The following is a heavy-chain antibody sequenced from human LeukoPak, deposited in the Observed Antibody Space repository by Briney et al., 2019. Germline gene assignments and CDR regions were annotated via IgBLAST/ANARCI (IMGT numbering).Heavy chain of an antibody. D-gene: IGHD1/OR15-1a*01. V-gene: IGHV4-34*01. J-gene: IGHJ4*02. CDR3: ARPRKRAGITGTGRYFDY. Sequence: KSSETLSLTCAVYGGSFSGYYWSWIRQLPGKGLEWIGEINHSGSTNYNPSLKSRVTISVDTSKNQFSLKLSSVTAADTAVYYCARPRKRAGITGTGRYFDYWGQGTLVTVSS. CDR2: INHSGST. CDR1: GGSFSGYY.